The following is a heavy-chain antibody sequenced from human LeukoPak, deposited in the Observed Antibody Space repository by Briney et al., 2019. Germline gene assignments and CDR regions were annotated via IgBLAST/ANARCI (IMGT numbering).Heavy chain of an antibody. CDR2: MNPNSGNT. J-gene: IGHJ3*02. Sequence: GASVKVSCKASGYTFISYDINWVRQATGQGLEWVGWMNPNSGNTGYAQKFQGRVTITRNTSISTAYMELTSLRSEDTAVYYCARDGIMVRGVIIISLGAFDIWGQGTMVTVSS. CDR1: GYTFISYD. D-gene: IGHD3-10*01. V-gene: IGHV1-8*01. CDR3: ARDGIMVRGVIIISLGAFDI.